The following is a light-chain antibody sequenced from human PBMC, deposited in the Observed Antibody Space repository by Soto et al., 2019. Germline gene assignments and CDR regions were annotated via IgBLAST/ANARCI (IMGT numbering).Light chain of an antibody. CDR3: QHYNRYSEA. J-gene: IGKJ1*01. CDR2: AAS. CDR1: QGISNY. Sequence: DIQMTQSTSAMSASVGDRVTITCRASQGISNYLAWFQQKPGKVPKRLIYAASSFQSGVPSRFSGSGSGTEFTLTISSLQPDDFATYYCQHYNRYSEAFGQGTKVDIK. V-gene: IGKV1-17*03.